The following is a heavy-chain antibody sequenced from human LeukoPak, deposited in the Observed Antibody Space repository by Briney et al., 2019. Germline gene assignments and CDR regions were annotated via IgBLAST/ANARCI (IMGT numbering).Heavy chain of an antibody. J-gene: IGHJ4*02. Sequence: PGGSLRLSCAASGFTFSDYYMSWIRQAPGKGLEWVSYISSSGSTMYYADSVKGRFTISRDNAKNSLCLQMNSLRAEDTAVYYCAREYSSGYYYFDYWGQGTLVTVSS. CDR2: ISSSGSTM. V-gene: IGHV3-11*01. D-gene: IGHD6-19*01. CDR3: AREYSSGYYYFDY. CDR1: GFTFSDYY.